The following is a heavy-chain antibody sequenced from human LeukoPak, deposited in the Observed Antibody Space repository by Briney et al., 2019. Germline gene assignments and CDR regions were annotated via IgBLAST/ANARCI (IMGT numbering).Heavy chain of an antibody. Sequence: SVKVSCKASGGTFSSYAFSWVRQAPGQGLEWMGGIIPIFGTANYAQKFQGRVTITADESTSTAYMELSSLRSEDTAVYYCAFRTMVRGVDYWGQGTLVTVSS. J-gene: IGHJ4*02. CDR3: AFRTMVRGVDY. V-gene: IGHV1-69*13. CDR1: GGTFSSYA. D-gene: IGHD3-10*01. CDR2: IIPIFGTA.